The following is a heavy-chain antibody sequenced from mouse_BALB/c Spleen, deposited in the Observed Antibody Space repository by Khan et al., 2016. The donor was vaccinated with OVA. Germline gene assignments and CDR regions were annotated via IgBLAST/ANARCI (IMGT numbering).Heavy chain of an antibody. J-gene: IGHJ3*01. CDR2: ILPGSNST. V-gene: IGHV1-9*01. CDR1: GYTFSSYW. CDR3: AGRNYYDSTCWFGY. D-gene: IGHD1-1*01. Sequence: QIQLVQSGAELMKPGASVKISCKPTGYTFSSYWIEWVKQRPGHGLEWIGEILPGSNSTNYNERFQGKATITADTSSNTAYIQLSSLTSEDSAIYYCAGRNYYDSTCWFGYWGQGTLVTVSA.